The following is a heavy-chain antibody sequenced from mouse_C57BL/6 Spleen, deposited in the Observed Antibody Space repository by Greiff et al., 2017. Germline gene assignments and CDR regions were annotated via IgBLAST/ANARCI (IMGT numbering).Heavy chain of an antibody. CDR2: IDPNSGGT. J-gene: IGHJ4*01. Sequence: QVQLQQPGAELVKPGASVTLSCKASGYTFTSYWMHWVKQRPGRGLEWLGRIDPNSGGTKYNEKLKSKATLTVDKPSSTAYMQLSSLTSDDTDVYYCARDSNYENSYYYAMDYWGQGTSVTVSS. V-gene: IGHV1-62-3*01. D-gene: IGHD2-5*01. CDR1: GYTFTSYW. CDR3: ARDSNYENSYYYAMDY.